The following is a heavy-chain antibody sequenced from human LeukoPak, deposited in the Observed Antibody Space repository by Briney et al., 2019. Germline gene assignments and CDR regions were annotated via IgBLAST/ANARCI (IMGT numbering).Heavy chain of an antibody. CDR3: ARVLAMVHFDY. D-gene: IGHD5-18*01. CDR1: GFTLSSYE. J-gene: IGHJ4*02. V-gene: IGHV3-48*03. Sequence: GGSLRLSCAASGFTLSSYEMNWVRQAPGKGLEWVSYISRSGSTIYYADSVKGRFTISRDNAQNSLYLQMNSLRGEDTAVYYCARVLAMVHFDYWGQGTLVTVSS. CDR2: ISRSGSTI.